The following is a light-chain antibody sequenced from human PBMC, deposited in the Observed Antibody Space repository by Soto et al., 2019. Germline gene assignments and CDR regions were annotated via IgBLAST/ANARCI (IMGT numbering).Light chain of an antibody. V-gene: IGLV2-14*01. Sequence: QSVLTQPASVSRSPGQSITISCTGTSSDVGGYNYVSWYQQHPGKAPELMIYEVSNRPSGVSNRFSGSKSGNTASLIISGLQADDEADYYCGSYSSSSTPFVFGTGTKVTVL. CDR1: SSDVGGYNY. CDR2: EVS. CDR3: GSYSSSSTPFV. J-gene: IGLJ1*01.